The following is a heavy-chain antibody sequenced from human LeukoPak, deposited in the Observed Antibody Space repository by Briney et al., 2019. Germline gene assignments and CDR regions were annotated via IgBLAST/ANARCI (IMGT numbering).Heavy chain of an antibody. J-gene: IGHJ4*02. CDR2: INPSGGST. D-gene: IGHD4-17*01. Sequence: GASVKVSCKASGYTFTSYYMHWVRQAPGQGLEWMGIINPSGGSTSYARKFQGRVTMTRDTSTSTVYMELSSLRSEDTAVYYCARDLNGDFVSDYWGQGTLVTVSS. V-gene: IGHV1-46*01. CDR1: GYTFTSYY. CDR3: ARDLNGDFVSDY.